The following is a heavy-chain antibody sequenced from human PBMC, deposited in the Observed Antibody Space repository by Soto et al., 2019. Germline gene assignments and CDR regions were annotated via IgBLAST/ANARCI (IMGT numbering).Heavy chain of an antibody. J-gene: IGHJ6*02. D-gene: IGHD2-8*01. CDR3: ARDRVGCTNGVCFQVYYYGMDV. CDR2: IYYSGST. CDR1: VGSISRGGYY. Sequence: SETLSLTCTVSVGSISRGGYYWIWIRQHPGKGLEWIGYIYYSGSTYYNPSLKSRVTISVDTSKNQFSLKLSSVTAADTAVYYCARDRVGCTNGVCFQVYYYGMDVWGQGTTVTVSS. V-gene: IGHV4-31*03.